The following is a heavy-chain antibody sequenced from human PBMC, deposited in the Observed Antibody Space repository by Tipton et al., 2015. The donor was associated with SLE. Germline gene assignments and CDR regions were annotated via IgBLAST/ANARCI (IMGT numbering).Heavy chain of an antibody. CDR2: IYYSGSI. V-gene: IGHV4-59*11. D-gene: IGHD1-1*01. CDR1: GGSISSHY. Sequence: TLSLTCTVSGGSISSHYWSWIRQPPGKGLEWIGYIYYSGSISYNPSLKSRVTISVDTSKNQFSLKLSSVTAADTAVYYCARDQTGFEDYWGQGTLVTVSS. J-gene: IGHJ4*02. CDR3: ARDQTGFEDY.